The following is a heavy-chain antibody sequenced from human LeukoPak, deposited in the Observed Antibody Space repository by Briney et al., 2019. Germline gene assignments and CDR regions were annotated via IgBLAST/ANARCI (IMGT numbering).Heavy chain of an antibody. CDR1: GGSFSGYY. CDR2: INHSGST. J-gene: IGHJ4*02. D-gene: IGHD3-10*01. CDR3: ARGLSPRINMVRGVRPPFRGVFDY. Sequence: PSETLSLTCAVYGGSFSGYYWSRIRQPPGKGLEWIGEINHSGSTNYNPSLKSRVTISVDTSKNQFSLTLSSVTAADTAVYYCARGLSPRINMVRGVRPPFRGVFDYWGQGTLVTVSS. V-gene: IGHV4-34*01.